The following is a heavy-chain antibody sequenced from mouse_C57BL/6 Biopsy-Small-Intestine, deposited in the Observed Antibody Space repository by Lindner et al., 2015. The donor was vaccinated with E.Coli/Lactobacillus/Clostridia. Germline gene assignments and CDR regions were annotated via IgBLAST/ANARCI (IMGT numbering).Heavy chain of an antibody. CDR2: ISSGGSYT. J-gene: IGHJ3*01. Sequence: VQLQESGGDLVKPGGSLKLSCAASGFTFSSYGMSWVRQTPDKRLEWVATISSGGSYTYYPDSVKGRFTISRDNAKNTLYLQMSSLKSEDTAMYYCARHEASFAYWGQGTLVTVSA. D-gene: IGHD6-1*01. CDR3: ARHEASFAY. CDR1: GFTFSSYG. V-gene: IGHV5-6*01.